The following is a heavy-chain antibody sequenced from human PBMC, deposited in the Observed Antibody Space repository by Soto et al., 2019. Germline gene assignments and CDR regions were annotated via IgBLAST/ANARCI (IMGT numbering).Heavy chain of an antibody. CDR1: GGSISGSSDY. CDR3: ARVGQLLYNWFDP. V-gene: IGHV4-39*01. CDR2: IYYIGST. Sequence: SETLSLTCTVSGGSISGSSDYWAWIRQSPGKGLECIGNIYYIGSTYYNPSLKSRVIITVDTSKNQFSLKLRSVTAADTAVYYCARVGQLLYNWFDPWGQGTLVTVS. D-gene: IGHD3-10*01. J-gene: IGHJ5*02.